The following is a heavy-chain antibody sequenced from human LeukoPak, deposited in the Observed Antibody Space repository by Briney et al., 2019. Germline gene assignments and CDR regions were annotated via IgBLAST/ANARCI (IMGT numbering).Heavy chain of an antibody. CDR2: IYTSGST. V-gene: IGHV4-61*02. J-gene: IGHJ4*02. Sequence: SETLSLTCTVSGGSISSGSYYWSWIRQPAGKGLEWIGRIYTSGSTNYNPSLKSRVTISVDTSKNQFSLKLSSVTAADTAVYYCARTGGRYSEVGVFDYWGQGTLVTVSS. D-gene: IGHD6-13*01. CDR1: GGSISSGSYY. CDR3: ARTGGRYSEVGVFDY.